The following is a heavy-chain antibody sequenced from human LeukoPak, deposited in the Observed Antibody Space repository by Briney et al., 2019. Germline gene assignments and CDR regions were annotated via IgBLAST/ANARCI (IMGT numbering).Heavy chain of an antibody. V-gene: IGHV4-39*07. CDR3: ARARTYYSDTSGYYFHY. D-gene: IGHD3-22*01. CDR2: IYYSGST. CDR1: GGSISSSSYY. Sequence: SETLSLTCTVSGGSISSSSYYWGWIRQPPGKGLEWIGSIYYSGSTNYNPSLKSRVTISVDTSKNQFSLKLGSVTAADTAMYYCARARTYYSDTSGYYFHYWGQGTLVTVSS. J-gene: IGHJ4*02.